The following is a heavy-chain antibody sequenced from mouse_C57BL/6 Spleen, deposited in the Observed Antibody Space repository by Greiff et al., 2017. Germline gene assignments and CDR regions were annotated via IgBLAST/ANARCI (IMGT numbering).Heavy chain of an antibody. V-gene: IGHV1-39*01. CDR3: ARSQDGYSNYVDY. CDR1: GYSFTDYN. Sequence: VHVKPSGPALVKPGASVKISCTASGYSFTDYNMNWVKQSNGTSLEWIGVINPNYGTTSYNQKFKGKATLTVDQSSSTAYMQLNSLTSEDSAVYYCARSQDGYSNYVDYWGQGTTLTVSS. D-gene: IGHD2-5*01. J-gene: IGHJ2*01. CDR2: INPNYGTT.